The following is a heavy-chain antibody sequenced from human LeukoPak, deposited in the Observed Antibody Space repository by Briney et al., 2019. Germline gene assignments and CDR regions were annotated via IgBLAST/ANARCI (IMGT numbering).Heavy chain of an antibody. Sequence: GGSLRLSCAASGFTVSSNYMTWVRQASGKGLEWVSVIYSGGSTYYADSVKGRFTISRDNSKNTLYLQMNCLRAEHTAVYYCARGTSSGYFQPYFDYWGQGTLVTVSS. V-gene: IGHV3-53*01. J-gene: IGHJ4*02. CDR2: IYSGGST. CDR1: GFTVSSNY. D-gene: IGHD3-22*01. CDR3: ARGTSSGYFQPYFDY.